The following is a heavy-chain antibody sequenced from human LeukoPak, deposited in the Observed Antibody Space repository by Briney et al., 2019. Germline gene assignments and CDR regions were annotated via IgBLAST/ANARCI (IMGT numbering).Heavy chain of an antibody. CDR3: ATRESSMARSH. CDR2: INEDGSVQ. J-gene: IGHJ4*02. V-gene: IGHV3-7*01. CDR1: GFIFSDFW. D-gene: IGHD3-10*01. Sequence: GGSLRLSCVASGFIFSDFWMNWVRLVPGKGLEWVANINEDGSVQGYVGSVRGRFTISRDNAKNSLYLHMNSVRVEDTAVYYCATRESSMARSHWGQGTLVTISS.